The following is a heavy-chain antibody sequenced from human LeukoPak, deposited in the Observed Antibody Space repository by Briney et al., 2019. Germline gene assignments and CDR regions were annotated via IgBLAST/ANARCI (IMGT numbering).Heavy chain of an antibody. J-gene: IGHJ4*02. V-gene: IGHV3-74*01. Sequence: GSLRLSCAGSGFAFSEYWMHWARQTPEKGLMWVSRINDGGTYTAYADSVKGRFAVSRDNAENTLYLQMDSLTVEDTGLYYCVREIKIMGFRAFDYWGQGTPVTVSS. CDR3: VREIKIMGFRAFDY. D-gene: IGHD3-10*01. CDR2: INDGGTYT. CDR1: GFAFSEYW.